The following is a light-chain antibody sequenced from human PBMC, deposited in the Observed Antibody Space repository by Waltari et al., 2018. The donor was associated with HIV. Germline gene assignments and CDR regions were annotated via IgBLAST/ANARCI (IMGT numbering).Light chain of an antibody. CDR1: SSNIGSNY. V-gene: IGLV1-47*01. CDR3: AAWDASLRGV. Sequence: QSVLTQPPSASGTPGQRVTISFSGSSSNIGSNYVYWYQQLPGTAPKLLIYRNNQRPSGVPDRFSGSKSGTSASLAISGLRSEDEADYYCAAWDASLRGVFGTGTKVTVL. CDR2: RNN. J-gene: IGLJ1*01.